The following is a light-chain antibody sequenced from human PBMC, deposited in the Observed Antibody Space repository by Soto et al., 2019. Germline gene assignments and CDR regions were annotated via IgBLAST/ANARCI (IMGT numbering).Light chain of an antibody. CDR3: QQYNNWPPT. Sequence: EIVMTQSPATLSVSPGERYTLSCRASQSVSSNLAWYQQKPGQXPRXXIYGASTRATGIPARFSGSGSGTELTITISSLQSEDCEVYDGQQYNNWPPTFGQGTKVDIK. CDR2: GAS. CDR1: QSVSSN. V-gene: IGKV3-15*01. J-gene: IGKJ1*01.